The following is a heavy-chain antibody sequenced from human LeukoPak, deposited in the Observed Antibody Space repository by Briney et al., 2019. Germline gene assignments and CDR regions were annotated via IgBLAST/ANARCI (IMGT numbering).Heavy chain of an antibody. J-gene: IGHJ4*02. CDR1: GGSFSPYY. V-gene: IGHV4-59*12. CDR3: ARGLPDYYYDSSGLED. Sequence: SETLSLTCTVSGGSFSPYYWIWIRQPPGKGLEWIGYIYYSGSTNYNPSLQSRVTISVDTSKNQFSLKLSSVTAADTAVYYCARGLPDYYYDSSGLEDWGQGTLVTVSS. CDR2: IYYSGST. D-gene: IGHD3-22*01.